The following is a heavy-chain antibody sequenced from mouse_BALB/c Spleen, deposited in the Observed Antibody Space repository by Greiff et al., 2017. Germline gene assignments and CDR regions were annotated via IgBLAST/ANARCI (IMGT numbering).Heavy chain of an antibody. CDR1: GFSLTSYG. CDR2: IWAGGST. J-gene: IGHJ3*01. CDR3: ARDGYGNYGAY. V-gene: IGHV2-9*02. Sequence: QVQLKESGPGLVAPSQSLSITCTVSGFSLTSYGVHWVRQPPGKGLEWLGVIWAGGSTNYNSALMSRLSISKDNSKSQVFLKMNSLQTDDTAMYYCARDGYGNYGAYWGQGTLVTVSA. D-gene: IGHD2-10*02.